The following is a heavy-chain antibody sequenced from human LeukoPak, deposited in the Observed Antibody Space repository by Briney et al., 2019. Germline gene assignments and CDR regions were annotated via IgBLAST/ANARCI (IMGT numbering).Heavy chain of an antibody. CDR3: SRGWRDSSGYSLSPSQ. Sequence: ASVKVSFKASGYTFTGYYMYWVRQAPRQGREWMGRINPNSGGRNYAQKFQGRVTMTRETSINTAHMELNRLRSDATTVCYYSRGWRDSSGYSLSPSQWGQGTLVTVSS. V-gene: IGHV1-2*06. J-gene: IGHJ4*02. CDR1: GYTFTGYY. D-gene: IGHD3-22*01. CDR2: INPNSGGR.